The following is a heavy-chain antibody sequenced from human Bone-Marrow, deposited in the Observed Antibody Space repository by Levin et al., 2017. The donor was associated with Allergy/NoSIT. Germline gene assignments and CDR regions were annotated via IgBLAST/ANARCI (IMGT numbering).Heavy chain of an antibody. CDR1: GFTFSSYA. CDR2: ISYDGSNK. J-gene: IGHJ4*02. CDR3: ARFKEEGRDYFDY. D-gene: IGHD3-10*01. V-gene: IGHV3-30-3*01. Sequence: GGSLRLSCAASGFTFSSYAMHWVRQAPGKGLEWVAVISYDGSNKYYADSVKGRFTISRDNSKNTLYLQMNSLRAEDTAVYYCARFKEEGRDYFDYWGQGTLVTVSS.